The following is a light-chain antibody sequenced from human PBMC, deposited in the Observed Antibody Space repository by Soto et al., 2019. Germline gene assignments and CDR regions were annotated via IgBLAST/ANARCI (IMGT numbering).Light chain of an antibody. J-gene: IGLJ1*01. Sequence: QSVLTQPASVSGSPGQSITISCTGTSSDVGSYNLVSWYQQHPSKAPKLMIYEGSKRPSGVSNRFSGSKSGNTASLTISGLQAEDEADYYCCSYAGSSTFALYVFGTGTKLTVL. V-gene: IGLV2-23*03. CDR2: EGS. CDR1: SSDVGSYNL. CDR3: CSYAGSSTFALYV.